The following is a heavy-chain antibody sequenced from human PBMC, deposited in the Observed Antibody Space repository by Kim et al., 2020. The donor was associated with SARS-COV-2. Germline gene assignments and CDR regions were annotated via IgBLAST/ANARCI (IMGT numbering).Heavy chain of an antibody. Sequence: SVKVSCKASGGTFSSYAISWVRQAPGQGLEWMGRIIPILGIANYAQKFQGRVTITADKSTSTAYMELSSLRSEDTAVYYCESSRDYGDYEAFDIWGQGTMVTVSS. J-gene: IGHJ3*02. D-gene: IGHD4-17*01. V-gene: IGHV1-69*04. CDR3: ESSRDYGDYEAFDI. CDR1: GGTFSSYA. CDR2: IIPILGIA.